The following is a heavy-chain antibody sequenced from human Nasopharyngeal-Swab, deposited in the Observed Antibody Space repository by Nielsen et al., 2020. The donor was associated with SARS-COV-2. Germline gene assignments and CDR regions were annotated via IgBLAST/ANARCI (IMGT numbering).Heavy chain of an antibody. CDR2: LYWDDDN. Sequence: VKPSQTLTLTCTFSGFSLSTSKVGVSWVRQLPGKALEWLALLYWDDDNRYNPSLKSRIAITKDTSKNHVVLTMTNMDPVDTATYFCVHSTGWRLDYWGQGTLVTVSS. CDR3: VHSTGWRLDY. CDR1: GFSLSTSKVG. D-gene: IGHD6-19*01. J-gene: IGHJ4*02. V-gene: IGHV2-5*02.